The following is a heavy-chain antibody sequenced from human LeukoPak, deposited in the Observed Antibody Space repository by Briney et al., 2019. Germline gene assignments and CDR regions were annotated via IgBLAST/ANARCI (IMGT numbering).Heavy chain of an antibody. D-gene: IGHD2-15*01. CDR1: GYTFTGYY. Sequence: ASVKVSCKASGYTFTGYYMHWVRQAPGQGLEWMGWINPNSGGTNYAQKFQGRVTMTRDTSISTAYMELSRLRSDDTAVYYCARDSWYCSGGSCYRHFDYWGQGTLVTVSS. CDR3: ARDSWYCSGGSCYRHFDY. CDR2: INPNSGGT. V-gene: IGHV1-2*02. J-gene: IGHJ4*02.